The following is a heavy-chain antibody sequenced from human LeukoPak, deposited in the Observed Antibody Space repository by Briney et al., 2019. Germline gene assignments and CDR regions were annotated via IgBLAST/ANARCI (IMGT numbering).Heavy chain of an antibody. J-gene: IGHJ6*03. Sequence: GASVKVSCKASGYTFTGYYMHWVRQAPGQGLEWMGWINPNSGGTNYAQKFQGRVTMTRDTSISTAYMELSRLRSDDTAVYYCARDRAYNTVVVPAAKATYYYYMDVWGKGTTVTVSS. CDR3: ARDRAYNTVVVPAAKATYYYYMDV. V-gene: IGHV1-2*02. CDR2: INPNSGGT. D-gene: IGHD2-2*01. CDR1: GYTFTGYY.